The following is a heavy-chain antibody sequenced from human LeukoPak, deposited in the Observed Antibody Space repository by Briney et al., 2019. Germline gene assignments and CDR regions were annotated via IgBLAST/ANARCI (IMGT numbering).Heavy chain of an antibody. CDR3: ARMAGYNYDY. CDR2: INHSGST. D-gene: IGHD5-12*01. Sequence: SKTLSLTCAVYGGSFSGYYWSWIRQPPGKGLEWIGEINHSGSTNYNPSLKSRVTISVDTSKNQFSLKLSSVTAAGTAVYYCARMAGYNYDYWGQGTLVTVSS. J-gene: IGHJ4*02. V-gene: IGHV4-34*01. CDR1: GGSFSGYY.